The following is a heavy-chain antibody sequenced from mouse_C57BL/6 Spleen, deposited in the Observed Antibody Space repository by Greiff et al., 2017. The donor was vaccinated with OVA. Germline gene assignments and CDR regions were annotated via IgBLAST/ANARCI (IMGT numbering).Heavy chain of an antibody. CDR3: ARPENDYDGAWFAY. V-gene: IGHV5-17*01. D-gene: IGHD2-4*01. J-gene: IGHJ3*01. Sequence: VQLKESGGGLVKPGGSLKLSCAASGFTFSDYGMHWVRQAPEKGLEWVAYISSGSSTIYYADTVKGRFTISRDNAKNTLFLQMTSLRSEDTAMYYCARPENDYDGAWFAYWGQGTLVTVSA. CDR2: ISSGSSTI. CDR1: GFTFSDYG.